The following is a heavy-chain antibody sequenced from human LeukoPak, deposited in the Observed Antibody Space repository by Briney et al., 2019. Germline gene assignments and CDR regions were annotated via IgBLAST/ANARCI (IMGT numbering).Heavy chain of an antibody. CDR2: INWNGGST. CDR1: GFTFDDYG. V-gene: IGHV3-20*04. Sequence: GGSLRLSCAASGFTFDDYGMSWVRQAPGKGLEWVSGINWNGGSTGYADSVKGRFTISRDNAKNSLYLQMNSLRAEDTAVYYCARDLRRGGYNSFDYWGQGTLVTVSS. J-gene: IGHJ4*02. D-gene: IGHD5-24*01. CDR3: ARDLRRGGYNSFDY.